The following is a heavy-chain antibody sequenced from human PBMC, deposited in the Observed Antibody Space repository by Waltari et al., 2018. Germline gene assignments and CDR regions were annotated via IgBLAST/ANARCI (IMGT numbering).Heavy chain of an antibody. CDR1: GFTFSSSW. CDR2: IKQDGSEK. CDR3: ASGDTARYYYYMDV. J-gene: IGHJ6*03. Sequence: EVQLVESWGGLVQPGGSLRLSCAASGFTFSSSWMSWVRQAPGKGLEWVANIKQDGSEKYYVDSVKGRFTISRDNAKNSLYLQMNSLRAEDTAVYYCASGDTARYYYYMDVWGKGTTVTVSS. D-gene: IGHD5-18*01. V-gene: IGHV3-7*01.